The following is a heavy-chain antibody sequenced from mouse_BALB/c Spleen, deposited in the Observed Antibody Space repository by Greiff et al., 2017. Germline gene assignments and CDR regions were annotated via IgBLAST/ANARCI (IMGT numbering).Heavy chain of an antibody. CDR2: IYPGDGDT. D-gene: IGHD1-2*01. J-gene: IGHJ2*01. CDR1: GYTFTSYW. CDR3: ARARCNYGCDY. Sequence: QVQLQQSGAELARPGASVKLSCKASGYTFTSYWMQWVKQRPGQGLEWIGAIYPGDGDTRYNQKFKGKATLTVDKSSSTAYMQLSSWASEASAVYYCARARCNYGCDYWGQGTTLTVSS. V-gene: IGHV1-87*01.